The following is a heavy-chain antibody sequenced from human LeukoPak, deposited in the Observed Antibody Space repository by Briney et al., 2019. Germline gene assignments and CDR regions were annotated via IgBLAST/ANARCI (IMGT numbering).Heavy chain of an antibody. D-gene: IGHD6-13*01. CDR1: GGSISSSSYY. CDR3: ARQGSSRYKSRTNWFDP. J-gene: IGHJ5*02. Sequence: PSETLSLTCTVSGGSISSSSYYWGWIRQPPGTGLEWIGSIYYSGSTYYNPSLKSRVTISVDTSKNQFSLKLSSVTAADTAVYYCARQGSSRYKSRTNWFDPWGQGTLVTVSS. CDR2: IYYSGST. V-gene: IGHV4-39*01.